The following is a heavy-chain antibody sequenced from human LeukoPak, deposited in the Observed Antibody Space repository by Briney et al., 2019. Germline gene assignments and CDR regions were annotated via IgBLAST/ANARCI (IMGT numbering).Heavy chain of an antibody. Sequence: PSETLSLTCTVSHGSISNYYWNWIRQPPGKGLEWIGFIYYTGSTNYNPSLKSRVTMSVDTSKSQFSLKLTSVTAADTAVYYCATRNYDFWSGYLNWFDPWGQGTLVTVSS. V-gene: IGHV4-59*12. J-gene: IGHJ5*02. D-gene: IGHD3-3*01. CDR1: HGSISNYY. CDR3: ATRNYDFWSGYLNWFDP. CDR2: IYYTGST.